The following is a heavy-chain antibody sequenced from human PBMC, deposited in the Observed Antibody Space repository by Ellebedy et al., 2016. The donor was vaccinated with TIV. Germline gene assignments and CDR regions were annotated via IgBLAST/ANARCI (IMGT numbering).Heavy chain of an antibody. CDR2: IVVGSGDT. Sequence: AASVKVSCKGSGLTFSSSAVQWVRQARGRRLEWIGWIVVGSGDTNYAQKFQERVTFTRDMSTSTAYMEISSLRSENTAVYYCAREGREYNTPSQYFPHWGQGTLLTVSS. D-gene: IGHD6-6*01. J-gene: IGHJ1*01. V-gene: IGHV1-58*01. CDR1: GLTFSSSA. CDR3: AREGREYNTPSQYFPH.